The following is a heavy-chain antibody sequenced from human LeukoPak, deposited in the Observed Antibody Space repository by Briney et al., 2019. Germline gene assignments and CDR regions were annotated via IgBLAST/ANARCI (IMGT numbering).Heavy chain of an antibody. CDR2: IYVGDSDT. CDR3: ARGGDYFDSSGSRSDY. D-gene: IGHD3-22*01. J-gene: IGHJ4*02. CDR1: GYSFTSYW. Sequence: GESLKISCKGSGYSFTSYWIGWVRQMPGKGLEWMGIIYVGDSDTRYSPSFQGQVTISADKSMSTAYLQWSSLKASDTAMYYCARGGDYFDSSGSRSDYWGQGTLVTVSS. V-gene: IGHV5-51*01.